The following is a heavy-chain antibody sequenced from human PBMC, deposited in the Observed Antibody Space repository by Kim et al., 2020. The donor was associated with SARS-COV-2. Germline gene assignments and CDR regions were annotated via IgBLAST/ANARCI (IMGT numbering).Heavy chain of an antibody. Sequence: GESLKISCKGSGYSFTSYWISWVRQMPGKGLEWMGRIDPSDSYTNYSPSFQGHVTISADKSISTAYLQWSSLKASDTAMYYCARHDILTGYYPVYYFDYWGQGTLVTVSS. D-gene: IGHD3-9*01. J-gene: IGHJ4*02. CDR2: IDPSDSYT. CDR3: ARHDILTGYYPVYYFDY. V-gene: IGHV5-10-1*01. CDR1: GYSFTSYW.